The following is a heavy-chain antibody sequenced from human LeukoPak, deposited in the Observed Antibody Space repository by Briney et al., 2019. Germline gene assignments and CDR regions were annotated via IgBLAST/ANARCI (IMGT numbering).Heavy chain of an antibody. CDR1: GGSISSGGYY. CDR2: IYYSGST. V-gene: IGHV4-31*03. J-gene: IGHJ4*02. Sequence: SETLSLTCTVSGGSISSGGYYWSWIRQHPGKGLEWIGYIYYSGSTYYNPSLKSRVTISVDTSKNQFSLKLSSVTAADTAVYYCARLSVGATTGFDYWGQGTLVTVSS. D-gene: IGHD1-26*01. CDR3: ARLSVGATTGFDY.